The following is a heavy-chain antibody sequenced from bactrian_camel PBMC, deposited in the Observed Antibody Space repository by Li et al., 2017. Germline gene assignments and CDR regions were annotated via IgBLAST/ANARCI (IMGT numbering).Heavy chain of an antibody. D-gene: IGHD6*01. V-gene: IGHV3S1*01. J-gene: IGHJ4*01. CDR3: AARSRWGCGGTSEYDY. CDR2: INEGGGTT. Sequence: HVQLVESGGDSVQAGGSLRLSCAASGFSISSYWIVWVRQEPAKGLEWVSSINEGGGTTFHPGSVKGRFTISRDSAKNTLYLQMTSLILEDTAMYYCAARSRWGCGGTSEYDYWGQGTQVTVS. CDR1: GFSISSYW.